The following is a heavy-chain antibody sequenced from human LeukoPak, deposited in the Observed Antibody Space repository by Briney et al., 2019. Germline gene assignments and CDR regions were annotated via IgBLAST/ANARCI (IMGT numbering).Heavy chain of an antibody. V-gene: IGHV4-59*12. CDR2: IYYSGST. CDR3: ARGRNYGDFDY. CDR1: GASISSYY. Sequence: SETLSLTCTVSGASISSYYWSWLRQPPGKGLEWIGSIYYSGSTYYNPSLKSRVTISVDTSKNQFSLKLSSVTAADTAVYYCARGRNYGDFDYWGQGTLVTVSS. D-gene: IGHD4-17*01. J-gene: IGHJ4*02.